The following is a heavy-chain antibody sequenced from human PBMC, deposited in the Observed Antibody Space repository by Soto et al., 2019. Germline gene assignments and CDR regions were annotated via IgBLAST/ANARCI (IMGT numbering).Heavy chain of an antibody. D-gene: IGHD6-19*01. J-gene: IGHJ3*02. V-gene: IGHV4-34*01. CDR2: IKYGGSS. CDR1: AVSFSHYY. Sequence: LSLTCAVSAVSFSHYYWNWSRQSPGTGLEWIGKIKYGGSSNYNPSLGSRVSISVDMSKNQFSLRLSSVTAADTAVYYCARGGSSDWQVALDSWGQGTMVTVS. CDR3: ARGGSSDWQVALDS.